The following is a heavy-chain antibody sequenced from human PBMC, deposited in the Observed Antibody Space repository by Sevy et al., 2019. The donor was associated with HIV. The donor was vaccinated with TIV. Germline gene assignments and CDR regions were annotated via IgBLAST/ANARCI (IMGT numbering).Heavy chain of an antibody. V-gene: IGHV3-74*01. CDR1: GFTFSKYS. CDR3: VAANSWEDY. J-gene: IGHJ4*02. CDR2: VNSDGTST. Sequence: GGSLRLSCAASGFTFSKYSMSWVRQAPGKGLVWVSRVNSDGTSTTYADSVKGRFTISRDNAKNTLCLQMSSLRAEDTAVYYCVAANSWEDYWGQGTLVTVSS. D-gene: IGHD6-13*01.